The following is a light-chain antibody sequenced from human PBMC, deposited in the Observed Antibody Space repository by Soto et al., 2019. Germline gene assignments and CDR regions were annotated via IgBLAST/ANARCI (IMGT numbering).Light chain of an antibody. V-gene: IGKV3-15*01. CDR3: QQYNTRWT. J-gene: IGKJ1*01. Sequence: EIVMTQSPATLSVSPGERATRSCRARQSVGSNLAWYQQKPGQAPRLLIYGASTRAAGIPARFSGSGSGTEFTLIISSLQSEDSAVYFCQQYNTRWTFGPGTKVEIK. CDR1: QSVGSN. CDR2: GAS.